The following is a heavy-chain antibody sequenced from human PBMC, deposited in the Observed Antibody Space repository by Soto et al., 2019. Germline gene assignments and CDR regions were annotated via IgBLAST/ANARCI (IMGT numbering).Heavy chain of an antibody. Sequence: EASVKVSCKASGYTFTSYYMHWVRQAPGQGLEWMGIINPSGGSTSYAQKFQGRVTMTRDTSTSTVYMELSSLRSEDTAVYYCARGDSGYSSGWFQAPDFDYWGQGTLVTVSS. CDR1: GYTFTSYY. D-gene: IGHD6-19*01. V-gene: IGHV1-46*03. J-gene: IGHJ4*02. CDR3: ARGDSGYSSGWFQAPDFDY. CDR2: INPSGGST.